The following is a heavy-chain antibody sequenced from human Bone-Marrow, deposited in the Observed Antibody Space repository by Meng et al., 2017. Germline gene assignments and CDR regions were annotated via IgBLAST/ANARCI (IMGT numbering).Heavy chain of an antibody. J-gene: IGHJ4*02. CDR1: GYTFTGHY. V-gene: IGHV1-2*02. D-gene: IGHD3-22*01. CDR3: ARDRAIVMVYFDY. CDR2: INSNSGGT. Sequence: SVNVSLKASGYTFTGHYMHWVRQAPGQGLEWVGWINSNSGGTNYVQKFQGRVTMTRDTSISTAYMELNRLRSDDTAVYYCARDRAIVMVYFDYWGQGTLVTVSS.